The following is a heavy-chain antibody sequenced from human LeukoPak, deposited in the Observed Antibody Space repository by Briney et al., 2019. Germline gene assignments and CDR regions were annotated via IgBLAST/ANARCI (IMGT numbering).Heavy chain of an antibody. CDR3: ARGGYYYDSSPSDFDY. CDR1: GFTFSSYW. D-gene: IGHD3-22*01. Sequence: GGSLRLSCAASGFTFSSYWMSWVRQAPGKGLEWVSYISSSGSTIYYADSVKGRFTISRDNAKNSLYLQMNSLRAEDTAVYYCARGGYYYDSSPSDFDYWGQGTLVTVSS. V-gene: IGHV3-48*04. J-gene: IGHJ4*02. CDR2: ISSSGSTI.